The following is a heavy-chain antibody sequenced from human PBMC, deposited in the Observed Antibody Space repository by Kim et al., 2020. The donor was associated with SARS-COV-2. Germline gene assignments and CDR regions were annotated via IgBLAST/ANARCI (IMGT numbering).Heavy chain of an antibody. CDR1: GYTFTTYA. CDR3: ARELGIEVVGTRGWLD. Sequence: ASVKVSCKASGYTFTTYAMNWVRQAPGQGPEWMGCISTATGNPTYALGFTGRFVFSLDTSVSTAYLQISSLKAEDTAVYYCARELGIEVVGTRGWLDWGQGTLVTVSS. D-gene: IGHD6-19*01. V-gene: IGHV7-4-1*02. CDR2: ISTATGNP. J-gene: IGHJ4*02.